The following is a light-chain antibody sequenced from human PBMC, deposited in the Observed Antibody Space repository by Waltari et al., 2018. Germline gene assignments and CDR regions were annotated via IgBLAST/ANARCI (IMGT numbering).Light chain of an antibody. Sequence: EIVMTQSPATLSVSPGERATLSCRASQSVSSNLAWYQQKPGQAPRLLIYGASTRATGIPARFRGSESGTEFTLTISSLQSEDFVVYYCQQYNNWPKTFGQGTKVEIK. CDR1: QSVSSN. J-gene: IGKJ1*01. CDR3: QQYNNWPKT. CDR2: GAS. V-gene: IGKV3-15*01.